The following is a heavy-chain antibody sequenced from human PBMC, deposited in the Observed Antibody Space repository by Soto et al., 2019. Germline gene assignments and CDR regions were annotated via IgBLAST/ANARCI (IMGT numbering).Heavy chain of an antibody. V-gene: IGHV3-73*01. J-gene: IGHJ4*02. D-gene: IGHD6-13*01. Sequence: EVQLVESGGGLVQPGGSLKLSCAASGFTFSGSAMHWVRQASGKGLEWVGRIRSKANSYATAYAASVKGRFTISRDDSKNTAYLQMNSLKTEDTAVYYCTSWDWSLAAAGRGERAFPIDYWGQGTLVTVSS. CDR2: IRSKANSYAT. CDR3: TSWDWSLAAAGRGERAFPIDY. CDR1: GFTFSGSA.